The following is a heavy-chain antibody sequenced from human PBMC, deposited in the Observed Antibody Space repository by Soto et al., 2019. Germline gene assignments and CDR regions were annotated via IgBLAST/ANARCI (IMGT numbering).Heavy chain of an antibody. CDR1: GYSFTSYW. J-gene: IGHJ6*02. D-gene: IGHD2-2*01. CDR2: IYPGDSDT. V-gene: IGHV5-51*01. CDR3: ARQNRYCSSTSCCRDYYYYGMDV. Sequence: GESLKISCKGSGYSFTSYWIDWVRQMPGKGLEWMGIIYPGDSDTRYSPSFQGQVTISADKSIGTAYLQWSSLKASDTAMYYCARQNRYCSSTSCCRDYYYYGMDVWGQGTTVTVSS.